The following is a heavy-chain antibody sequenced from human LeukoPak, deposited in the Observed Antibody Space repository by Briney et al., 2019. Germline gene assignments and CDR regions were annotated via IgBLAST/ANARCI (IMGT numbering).Heavy chain of an antibody. D-gene: IGHD6-13*01. Sequence: GGSLRLSCAASGFTFISDAMSWGRQAPGKGLEWVSAISGSGGSTYYADSVKGRVTISRDTSKNTLYLHINSLRDEDTAAYYTASSSSLSKGPDCWGQGTLVTVSS. J-gene: IGHJ4*02. CDR2: ISGSGGST. V-gene: IGHV3-23*01. CDR3: ASSSSLSKGPDC. CDR1: GFTFISDA.